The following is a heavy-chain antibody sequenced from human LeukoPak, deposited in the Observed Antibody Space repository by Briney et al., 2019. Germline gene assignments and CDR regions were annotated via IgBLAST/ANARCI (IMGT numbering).Heavy chain of an antibody. CDR1: GGSISSYY. J-gene: IGHJ4*02. V-gene: IGHV4-59*01. CDR3: ARDQSPYGDYDY. D-gene: IGHD4-17*01. CDR2: IYYSGST. Sequence: PSETLSLTCTVSGGSISSYYWSWIRQPPGKGLEWIGYIYYSGSTNYNPSLKSRVTISVDTSKNQFSLKLSSVTAADTAVYYCARDQSPYGDYDYWGQGTLVTVSS.